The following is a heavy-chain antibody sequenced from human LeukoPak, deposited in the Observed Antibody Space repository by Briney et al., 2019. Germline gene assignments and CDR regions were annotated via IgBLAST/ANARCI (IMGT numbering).Heavy chain of an antibody. V-gene: IGHV1-69*05. Sequence: ASVKVSCKASGGTFSSYAISWVRQAPGQGLEWMGGIIPIFGTANYAQKFQGRVTITTDESTSTAYMELSSLRSEDTAVYYCARDQYGNSSGWGAVKIWFDPWGQGTLVTVSS. CDR3: ARDQYGNSSGWGAVKIWFDP. D-gene: IGHD6-19*01. J-gene: IGHJ5*02. CDR1: GGTFSSYA. CDR2: IIPIFGTA.